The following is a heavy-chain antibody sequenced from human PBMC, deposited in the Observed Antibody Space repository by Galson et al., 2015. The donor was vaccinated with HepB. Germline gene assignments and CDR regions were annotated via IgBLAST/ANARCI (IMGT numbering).Heavy chain of an antibody. J-gene: IGHJ4*02. D-gene: IGHD6-6*01. CDR1: RFTFSTYA. Sequence: SLRLSCAASRFTFSTYAMSWVRQAPGKGLEWVSGTSGSGSYTYYADSVKGRFAISRDNSKDTLYLQMNSLRAEDTAVYYCAKAATAGFSSSLHFDYWGQGTLVTVSS. V-gene: IGHV3-23*01. CDR2: TSGSGSYT. CDR3: AKAATAGFSSSLHFDY.